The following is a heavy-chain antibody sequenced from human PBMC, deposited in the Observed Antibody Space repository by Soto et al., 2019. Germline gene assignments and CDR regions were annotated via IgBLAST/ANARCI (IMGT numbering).Heavy chain of an antibody. J-gene: IGHJ1*01. V-gene: IGHV1-69*13. Sequence: AAVKVSCKASGGTFSSFGISWVRQAPGQGLEWMGGIIPVFGRPNYAQRFRGRLTITADESTNTSYMELIDLTSEDTAVYYCAREASGYDFWGQGTKVTVSS. CDR3: AREASGYDF. CDR2: IIPVFGRP. D-gene: IGHD5-12*01. CDR1: GGTFSSFG.